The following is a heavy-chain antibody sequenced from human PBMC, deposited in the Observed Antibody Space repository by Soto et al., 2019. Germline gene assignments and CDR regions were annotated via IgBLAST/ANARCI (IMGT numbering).Heavy chain of an antibody. Sequence: SETLSLTCTVSGGSISSYYWSWIRQPPGKGLEWIGYIYYSGSTNYNPSLKSRVTISVDTSKNQFSLKLSSVTAADTAAYYCAHRLVTMTFFDYWGQGTLVTVSS. CDR3: AHRLVTMTFFDY. J-gene: IGHJ4*02. CDR1: GGSISSYY. CDR2: IYYSGST. D-gene: IGHD3-22*01. V-gene: IGHV4-59*08.